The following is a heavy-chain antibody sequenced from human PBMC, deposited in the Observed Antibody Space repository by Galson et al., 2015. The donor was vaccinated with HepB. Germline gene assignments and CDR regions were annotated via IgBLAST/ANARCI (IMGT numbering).Heavy chain of an antibody. D-gene: IGHD2-2*01. V-gene: IGHV3-48*02. CDR3: ASMVVSAAMYYYYGMDV. Sequence: SLRLSCAASGYSFSRYSMNWVRQAPGKGLEWVSYISSSSGTIYYADSVKGRFTISRDNAKNSLYLQMNSLGDEDTAVYYWASMVVSAAMYYYYGMDVWGQGTTVTVSS. CDR2: ISSSSGTI. CDR1: GYSFSRYS. J-gene: IGHJ6*02.